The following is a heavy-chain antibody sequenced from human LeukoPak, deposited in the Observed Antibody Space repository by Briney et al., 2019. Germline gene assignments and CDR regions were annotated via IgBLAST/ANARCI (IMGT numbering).Heavy chain of an antibody. V-gene: IGHV3-30*04. CDR3: ARGFRRDYYDSSDAFDI. J-gene: IGHJ3*02. CDR1: GFTFSSYA. D-gene: IGHD3-22*01. CDR2: ISYDGSNK. Sequence: PGGSLRLSCAASGFTFSSYAMHWVRQAPGKGLEWEAVISYDGSNKYYADSVKGRFTISRDNSKKQLYLQLNSLRAEDTAVYYCARGFRRDYYDSSDAFDIWGQGTMVTVSS.